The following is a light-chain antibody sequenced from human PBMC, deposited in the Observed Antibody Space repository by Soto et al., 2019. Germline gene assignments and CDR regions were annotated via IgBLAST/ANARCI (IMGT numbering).Light chain of an antibody. CDR3: QQYESYWT. J-gene: IGKJ1*01. Sequence: DIQMTQSPSTLSASVGDRVTITCRASQSVSRWLAWHQQKPGKAPKLLIYKASSLESGVPSRFSGSGSGTEFTLTISSLQPDDFATYYCQQYESYWTFGQGTKVDIK. CDR2: KAS. CDR1: QSVSRW. V-gene: IGKV1-5*03.